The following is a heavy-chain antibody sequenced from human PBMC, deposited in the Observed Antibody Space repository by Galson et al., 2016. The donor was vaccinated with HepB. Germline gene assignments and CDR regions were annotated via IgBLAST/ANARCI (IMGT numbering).Heavy chain of an antibody. J-gene: IGHJ4*02. D-gene: IGHD4-23*01. CDR1: GFTFSTYW. CDR2: INSDGSST. V-gene: IGHV3-74*01. Sequence: SLRLSCAASGFTFSTYWMHWVRQAPGKGLVWVSPINSDGSSTGFADSVKGRFTISRDNAKNTLYLQMNSLRADDTAVYYCAGVPSGKRLDYWGQGTLVTVSS. CDR3: AGVPSGKRLDY.